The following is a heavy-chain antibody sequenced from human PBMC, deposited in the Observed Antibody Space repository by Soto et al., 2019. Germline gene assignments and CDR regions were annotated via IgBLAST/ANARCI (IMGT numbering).Heavy chain of an antibody. CDR3: AGDVWDYDILTGYYRLDY. J-gene: IGHJ4*02. D-gene: IGHD3-9*01. V-gene: IGHV1-18*01. CDR2: ISAYNGNT. Sequence: QVQLVQSGAEVKKPGASVKVSCKASGYTFTSYGISWVRQAPGQGLEWMGWISAYNGNTNYAQKLQGRVTMTTDTSTSTAYMELRSLRSDDTAVYYCAGDVWDYDILTGYYRLDYWGQGTLVTVSS. CDR1: GYTFTSYG.